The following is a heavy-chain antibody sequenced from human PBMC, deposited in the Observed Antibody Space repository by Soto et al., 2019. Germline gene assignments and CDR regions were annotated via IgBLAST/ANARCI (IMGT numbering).Heavy chain of an antibody. CDR1: GFTFSSYA. D-gene: IGHD5-12*01. V-gene: IGHV3-30-3*01. J-gene: IGHJ4*02. CDR3: ARGRGDGYNFVYFDY. Sequence: QVQLVESGGGVVQPGRSLRLSCAASGFTFSSYAMHWVRQAPGKGLEWVAVISYDGSNKYYADSVKGRFTISRDNSKNTLYLQMNSLRAEDTAVYYCARGRGDGYNFVYFDYWGRGALVTVSS. CDR2: ISYDGSNK.